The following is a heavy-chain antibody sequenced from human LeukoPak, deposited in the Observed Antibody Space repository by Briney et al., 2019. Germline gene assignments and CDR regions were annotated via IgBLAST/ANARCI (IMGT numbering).Heavy chain of an antibody. CDR2: ISSSGSTI. J-gene: IGHJ3*02. V-gene: IGHV3-48*03. CDR1: GFTFSSYE. CDR3: ARDGYCRGGSYCKVSAFDI. Sequence: GGSLRLSCAASGFTFSSYEMNWVRQAPGKGLEWVSYISSSGSTIYYADSVKGRFTISRDNAKNSLYLQMNSLRAEDTAVYYCARDGYCRGGSYCKVSAFDIWGQGTMVTVSS. D-gene: IGHD2-15*01.